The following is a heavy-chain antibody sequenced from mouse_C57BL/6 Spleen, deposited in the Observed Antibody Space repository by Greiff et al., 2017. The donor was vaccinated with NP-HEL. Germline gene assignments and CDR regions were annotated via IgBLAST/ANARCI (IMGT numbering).Heavy chain of an antibody. D-gene: IGHD3-2*02. V-gene: IGHV1-69*01. CDR2: IDPSDSYT. CDR3: ARSRAQATSAMDY. Sequence: QVQLQQPGAELVMPGASVKLSCKASGYTFTSYWMHWVKQRPGQGLEWIGEIDPSDSYTNYNQKFKGKSTLTVDKSSSTAYMQLSSLTSEDSAVYYCARSRAQATSAMDYWGQGTSVTVSS. CDR1: GYTFTSYW. J-gene: IGHJ4*01.